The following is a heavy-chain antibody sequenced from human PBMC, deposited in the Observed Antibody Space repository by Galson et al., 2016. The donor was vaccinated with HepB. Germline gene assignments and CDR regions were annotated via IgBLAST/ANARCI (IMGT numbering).Heavy chain of an antibody. V-gene: IGHV1-69*06. CDR3: ATRSGFSRNWFDP. CDR1: GGTFSSYT. J-gene: IGHJ5*02. D-gene: IGHD1-14*01. Sequence: SVKVSCKASGGTFSSYTINWVRQAPGEGLEWMGGIIPIFGTGNYAQKFQGRVTITADKSTSTAYMELSSLRSEDTAVDYCATRSGFSRNWFDPWGQGTLVTVSS. CDR2: IIPIFGTG.